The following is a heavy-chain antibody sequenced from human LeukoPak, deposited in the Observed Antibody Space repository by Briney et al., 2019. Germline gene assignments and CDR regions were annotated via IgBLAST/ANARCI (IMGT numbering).Heavy chain of an antibody. CDR1: GYTFTGYY. Sequence: ASVKVSCKASGYTFTGYYMHWVRQAPGQGLEWMGWINPNSGGTNYAQKFQGRVTMTRDTSISTAYMELSRLRSEDTAVYYCARAGITMVRGVSDAFDIWGQGTMVTVSS. D-gene: IGHD3-10*01. CDR2: INPNSGGT. CDR3: ARAGITMVRGVSDAFDI. V-gene: IGHV1-2*02. J-gene: IGHJ3*02.